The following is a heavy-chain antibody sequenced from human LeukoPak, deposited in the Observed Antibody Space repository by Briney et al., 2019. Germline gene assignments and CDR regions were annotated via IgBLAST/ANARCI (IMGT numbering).Heavy chain of an antibody. CDR3: AKVQSDY. D-gene: IGHD4-11*01. CDR1: GFTFSSYA. V-gene: IGHV3-23*01. CDR2: ISGSGGNT. Sequence: GGSLRLSCAASGFTFSSYAMSWVRQAPGKGLEWVSTISGSGGNTYYADSVNGRFTISRDNSRNVLYLQMYSLRAEDTAVYYCAKVQSDYWGQGTLVTVSS. J-gene: IGHJ4*02.